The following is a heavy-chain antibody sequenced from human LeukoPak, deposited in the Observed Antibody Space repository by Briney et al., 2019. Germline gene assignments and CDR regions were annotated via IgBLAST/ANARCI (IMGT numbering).Heavy chain of an antibody. CDR2: INHSGST. D-gene: IGHD3-10*01. Sequence: PSGTLSLTCAVYGGPFSGYYWSWIRQPPGKGLEWIGEINHSGSTNYNPSLKSRVTISVDTSKNQFSLKLSSVTAADTAVYYCARGWFGELNWFDPWGQGTLVTVSS. J-gene: IGHJ5*02. CDR1: GGPFSGYY. CDR3: ARGWFGELNWFDP. V-gene: IGHV4-34*01.